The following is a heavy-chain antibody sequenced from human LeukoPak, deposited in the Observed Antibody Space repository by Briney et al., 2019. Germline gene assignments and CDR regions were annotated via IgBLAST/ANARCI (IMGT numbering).Heavy chain of an antibody. Sequence: SGRSLRLSCAASGFTFDEYGMSWVRQAPGKGLEWVSVINWNGGSTGYADSVKGRFTISRDKAKNSLYMQMNSLRAEDTALYYCARDQRSLIYDAFDIWGQGKMVSVSS. J-gene: IGHJ3*02. D-gene: IGHD6-13*01. V-gene: IGHV3-20*04. CDR1: GFTFDEYG. CDR3: ARDQRSLIYDAFDI. CDR2: INWNGGST.